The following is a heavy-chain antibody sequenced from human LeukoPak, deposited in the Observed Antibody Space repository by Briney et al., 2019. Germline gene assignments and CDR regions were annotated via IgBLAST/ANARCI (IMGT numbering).Heavy chain of an antibody. Sequence: PSETLSLTCTVSGGSISSYYWSWIRQPPGKGLEWIGYIYYSGSTNYNPSLKSRVTISVDTSKNQFSLKLSSVTAADTAVYYCGREGYGFRTPYFDYWGQGTLVTVSS. V-gene: IGHV4-59*01. CDR2: IYYSGST. J-gene: IGHJ4*02. D-gene: IGHD5-18*01. CDR3: GREGYGFRTPYFDY. CDR1: GGSISSYY.